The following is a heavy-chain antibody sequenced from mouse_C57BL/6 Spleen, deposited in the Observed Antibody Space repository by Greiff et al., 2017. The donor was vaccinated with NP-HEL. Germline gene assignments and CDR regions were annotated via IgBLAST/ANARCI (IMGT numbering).Heavy chain of an antibody. J-gene: IGHJ4*01. V-gene: IGHV1-18*01. CDR3: ARCHDGYYDYYAMDY. D-gene: IGHD2-3*01. Sequence: EVQLQQSGPELVKPGASVKIPCKASGYTFTDYNMDWVKQSHGKSLEWIGDINPNNGGTIYNQKFKGKATLTVDKSSSTAYMELRSLTSEDTAVYYCARCHDGYYDYYAMDYWGQGTSVTVSS. CDR1: GYTFTDYN. CDR2: INPNNGGT.